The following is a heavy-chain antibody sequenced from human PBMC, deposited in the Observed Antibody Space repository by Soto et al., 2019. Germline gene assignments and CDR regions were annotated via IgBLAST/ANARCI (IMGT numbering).Heavy chain of an antibody. J-gene: IGHJ2*01. D-gene: IGHD3-22*01. Sequence: PGGSLRLSCAASGFTFSSYSMNWVRQAPGKGLEWVSYISSSSSTIYYADSVKGRFTISRDNAKNSLYLQMNSLRAEDTAVYYCARDYYDSSGYARYFDLWGRGTLVTVSS. CDR2: ISSSSSTI. V-gene: IGHV3-48*01. CDR1: GFTFSSYS. CDR3: ARDYYDSSGYARYFDL.